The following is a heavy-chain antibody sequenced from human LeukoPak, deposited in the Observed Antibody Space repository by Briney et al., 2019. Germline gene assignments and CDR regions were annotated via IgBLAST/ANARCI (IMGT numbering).Heavy chain of an antibody. CDR1: RNTFTSYY. V-gene: IGHV1-46*01. CDR2: INPSNGYT. J-gene: IGHJ5*02. D-gene: IGHD3-3*01. CDR3: ARDGTFWSGYQPNWFDP. Sequence: ASVKVSCKASRNTFTSYYMHWVRQAPGQGLEWMGMINPSNGYTNYAQKFQGRVTMTREMSTTTVYMELSRLKSEDTAIYYCARDGTFWSGYQPNWFDPWGQGIRVTVSS.